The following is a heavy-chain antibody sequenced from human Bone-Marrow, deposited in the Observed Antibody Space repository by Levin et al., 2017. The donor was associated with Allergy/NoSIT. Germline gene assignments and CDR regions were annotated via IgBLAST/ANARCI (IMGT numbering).Heavy chain of an antibody. CDR2: IAKDETTI. CDR1: GFRFSDYD. J-gene: IGHJ4*02. CDR3: ARDFRWLVDH. V-gene: IGHV3-30*03. D-gene: IGHD5-24*01. Sequence: QPGGSLRLSCATSGFRFSDYDMHWVRQTPGKGPEWLGYIAKDETTIYYSDSVRGRFTLSRDNSKGTVDLQMNSLRTEDSALYYCARDFRWLVDHWGQGTVVTVSS.